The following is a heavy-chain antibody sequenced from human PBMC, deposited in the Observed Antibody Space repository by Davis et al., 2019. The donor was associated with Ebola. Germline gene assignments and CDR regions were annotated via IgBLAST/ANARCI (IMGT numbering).Heavy chain of an antibody. V-gene: IGHV5-51*01. CDR3: ASSDFWSGYYNHYYMDV. J-gene: IGHJ6*03. CDR2: IYPGDSDT. Sequence: GESLKISCKGSGYSFTSYWIGWVRQMPGKGLEWMGIIYPGDSDTRYSPSFQGQVTISADKSISTAYLQWSSLKASDTAMYYCASSDFWSGYYNHYYMDVWGTGTTVTVSS. CDR1: GYSFTSYW. D-gene: IGHD3-3*01.